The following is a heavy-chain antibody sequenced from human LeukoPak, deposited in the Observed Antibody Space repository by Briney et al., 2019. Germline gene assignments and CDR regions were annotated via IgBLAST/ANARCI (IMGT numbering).Heavy chain of an antibody. CDR1: GFTFSSYE. D-gene: IGHD2/OR15-2a*01. CDR3: ARAVIATFDY. J-gene: IGHJ4*02. Sequence: PGGSLRLSCAASGFTFSSYEMNWVRQAPGKRLEWVSYISSSGSTIYYADSVPGRFTISRDNAKNSLYLQMNRLRADDTAVYYCARAVIATFDYWGQGTLVTVSS. CDR2: ISSSGSTI. V-gene: IGHV3-48*03.